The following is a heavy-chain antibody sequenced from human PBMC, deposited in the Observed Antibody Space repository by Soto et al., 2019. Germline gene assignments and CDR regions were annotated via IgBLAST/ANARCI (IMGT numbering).Heavy chain of an antibody. Sequence: EVQLLESGGGLVQPGGSLRLFCAASGFTFSSYAMSWVRQAPGKGLEWVSAIGGSGANTYYADSVKGRFTVSRDNSKNTLFLQMNGLRAEDTAVYYCAKVGFGDRWYFDLWGRGTLVTVSS. J-gene: IGHJ2*01. CDR1: GFTFSSYA. D-gene: IGHD3-10*01. V-gene: IGHV3-23*01. CDR2: IGGSGANT. CDR3: AKVGFGDRWYFDL.